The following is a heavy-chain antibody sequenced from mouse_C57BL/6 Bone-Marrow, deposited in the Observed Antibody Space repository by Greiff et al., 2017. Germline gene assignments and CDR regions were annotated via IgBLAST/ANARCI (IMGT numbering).Heavy chain of an antibody. V-gene: IGHV1-82*01. Sequence: QVQLQQSGPELVKPGASVKISCKASGYAFSSSWMNWVKQRPGKGLEWIGRIYPGDGDTNYNGKFKGKATLTADKSSSTAYMQLSSLTSEDSAVYFCARSYGPFAYWGQGTLVTVSA. J-gene: IGHJ3*01. CDR1: GYAFSSSW. CDR3: ARSYGPFAY. D-gene: IGHD1-1*01. CDR2: IYPGDGDT.